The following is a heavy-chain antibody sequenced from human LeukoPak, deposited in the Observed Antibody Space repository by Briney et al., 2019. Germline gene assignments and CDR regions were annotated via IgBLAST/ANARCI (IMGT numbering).Heavy chain of an antibody. V-gene: IGHV3-64D*06. J-gene: IGHJ4*02. CDR2: ISSNGDNT. CDR3: VRGTGY. CDR1: GFTFSTYV. Sequence: PGGSLGLSCSVSGFTFSTYVMHWVRQAPGKGLEYVSAISSNGDNTYYADSVKGRFTISRDNSKNTLYLQMSSLRPDDTAVYFCVRGTGYWGQGTLVTVSS.